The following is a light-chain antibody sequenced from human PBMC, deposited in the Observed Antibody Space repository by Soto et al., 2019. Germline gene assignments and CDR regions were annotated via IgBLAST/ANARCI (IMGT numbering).Light chain of an antibody. V-gene: IGLV1-44*01. J-gene: IGLJ1*01. Sequence: QSVLTQPPSGSGTPGQRVTISCSGSSSSIGSNSVNWYQQLPRTAPKVLIYTNSQRPLGVPDRFSGSKSGTSASLAISGLQPEDEADYYCAAWDGSLNVYVFGTGTKLTVL. CDR3: AAWDGSLNVYV. CDR1: SSSIGSNS. CDR2: TNS.